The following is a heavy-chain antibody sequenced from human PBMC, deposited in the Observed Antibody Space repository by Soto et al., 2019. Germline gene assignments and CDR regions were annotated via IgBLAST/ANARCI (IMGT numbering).Heavy chain of an antibody. D-gene: IGHD6-19*01. CDR3: ARHRGAVVPWDN. CDR2: IFYSGST. Sequence: TSETLSLTCTVSGGSISHYYWSWIRQPPGKGLEWIGYIFYSGSTNYNPSLQSRVSISVDTSNNQFSLKLSSVTAADTAVYFCARHRGAVVPWDNWGQGALVTVSS. V-gene: IGHV4-59*08. J-gene: IGHJ4*02. CDR1: GGSISHYY.